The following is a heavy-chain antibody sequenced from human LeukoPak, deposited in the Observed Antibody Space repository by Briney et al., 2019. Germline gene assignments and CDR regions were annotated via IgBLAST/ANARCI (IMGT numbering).Heavy chain of an antibody. D-gene: IGHD1-26*01. CDR1: GGSISSSSYY. J-gene: IGHJ4*02. Sequence: SENLSLTCTVSGGSISSSSYYWGWIRQPPGKGLEWIGSIYYSGSTYYNPSLKSRVTISVDTSKNQFSLKLSSVTAADTAVYYCASLGATTETSIDYWGQGTLVTVSS. V-gene: IGHV4-39*07. CDR2: IYYSGST. CDR3: ASLGATTETSIDY.